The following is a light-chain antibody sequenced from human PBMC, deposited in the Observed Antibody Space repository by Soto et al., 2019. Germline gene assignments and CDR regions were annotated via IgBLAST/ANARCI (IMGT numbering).Light chain of an antibody. CDR2: EVS. Sequence: QSALTQPPSASGSPGQSVTISCTGTSSDVGGYNFVSWYQQHPGKAPKLMIFEVSKRPSGVPDRFSGSKSGNTASLTVSGLRAEDEADYYCSSLADTAGNNDLYVFGPGTKLTVL. CDR3: SSLADTAGNNDLYV. V-gene: IGLV2-8*01. CDR1: SSDVGGYNF. J-gene: IGLJ1*01.